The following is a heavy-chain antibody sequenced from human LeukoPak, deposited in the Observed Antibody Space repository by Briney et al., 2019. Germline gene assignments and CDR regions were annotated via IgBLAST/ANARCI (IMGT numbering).Heavy chain of an antibody. Sequence: SETLSLTCTVPGGSISSHYWSWIRQPPGKGLEWIGYIYYSGSTNYNPSLKSRVTISVDKSKNRFSLKLSSVTAADTAGYYCASSGRNDWNHIYYYYYYLGVWGKGTTVTVSS. D-gene: IGHD1-1*01. CDR3: ASSGRNDWNHIYYYYYYLGV. V-gene: IGHV4-59*11. CDR1: GGSISSHY. J-gene: IGHJ6*03. CDR2: IYYSGST.